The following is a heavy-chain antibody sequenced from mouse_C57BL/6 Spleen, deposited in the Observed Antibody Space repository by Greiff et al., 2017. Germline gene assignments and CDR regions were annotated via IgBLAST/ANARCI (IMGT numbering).Heavy chain of an antibody. Sequence: EVHLVESGPGLVKPSQSLSLTCSVTGYSITSGYYWNWIRQFPGNKLEWMGYISYDGSNNYNPSLKNRISITRDTSTNQFFLKLNSVTTEDTATYYCARERWLRRDFDYWGQGTTLTVSS. CDR3: ARERWLRRDFDY. J-gene: IGHJ2*01. V-gene: IGHV3-6*01. CDR1: GYSITSGYY. D-gene: IGHD2-2*01. CDR2: ISYDGSN.